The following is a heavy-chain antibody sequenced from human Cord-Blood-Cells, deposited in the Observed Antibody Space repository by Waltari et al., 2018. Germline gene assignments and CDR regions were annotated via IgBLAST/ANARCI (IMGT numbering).Heavy chain of an antibody. CDR1: GGSISSYY. D-gene: IGHD3-3*01. Sequence: QVQLQESGPGLVKPSETLSLTCTVSGGSISSYYWSWIRQPPGKGLEWIGYIYYSGSTNYNPSLKSRVTISVDTSKNQFSLKLSSVTAADTAVYYCARTRAYDFWSGFYYYYYMDVWGKGTTVTVSS. CDR3: ARTRAYDFWSGFYYYYYMDV. CDR2: IYYSGST. J-gene: IGHJ6*03. V-gene: IGHV4-59*01.